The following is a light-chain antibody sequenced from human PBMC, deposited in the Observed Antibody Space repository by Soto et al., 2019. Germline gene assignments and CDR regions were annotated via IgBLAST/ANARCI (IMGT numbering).Light chain of an antibody. V-gene: IGKV1-9*01. CDR3: QQLNNYPIT. CDR1: QGIRSY. Sequence: DIQLTQSPSFLSASVGDRITITCRASQGIRSYLAWYQQKPGKAPKLLIYAASTLQSGVPSRFRGSGSGTEFTLTISSLQSVDFATYYCQQLNNYPITFGQGTRLEIK. CDR2: AAS. J-gene: IGKJ5*01.